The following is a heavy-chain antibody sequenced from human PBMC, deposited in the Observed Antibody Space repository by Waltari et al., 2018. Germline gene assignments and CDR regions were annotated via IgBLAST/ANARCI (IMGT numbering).Heavy chain of an antibody. J-gene: IGHJ5*02. Sequence: QLVESGGGLVQPGRSLRLSCADSGFTFDDYAMHWVLQAPGKGLEVIGSIHHTRIIYYSPSLKTRVTISADTSRQHLSLKLRSVTAADTALYYCARSVAARRINWFDPWGQGTLVTVSS. V-gene: IGHV4-30-2*03. CDR1: GFTFDDYA. D-gene: IGHD6-6*01. CDR2: IHHTRII. CDR3: ARSVAARRINWFDP.